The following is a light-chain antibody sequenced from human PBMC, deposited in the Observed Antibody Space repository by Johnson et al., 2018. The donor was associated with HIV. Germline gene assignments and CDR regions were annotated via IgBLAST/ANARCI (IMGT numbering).Light chain of an antibody. V-gene: IGLV1-51*02. J-gene: IGLJ1*01. CDR2: ENN. CDR3: GTWDNSLSTGAV. Sequence: QSVLTQPPSVSAAPGQKVTISCSGSSSNIGSNYVSWYQQLPGPAPKLLIYENNKRPSGIPALFSGSKSGTSATLGIAGLQTGDEADYYCGTWDNSLSTGAVFGTGTKVTVL. CDR1: SSNIGSNY.